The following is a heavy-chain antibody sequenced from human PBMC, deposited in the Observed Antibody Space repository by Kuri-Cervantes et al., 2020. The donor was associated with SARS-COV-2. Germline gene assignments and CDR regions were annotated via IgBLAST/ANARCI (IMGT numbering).Heavy chain of an antibody. CDR2: IYYSGST. Sequence: LRLSCTVSGGSISSGDYYWSWIRQPPGKGLEWIGYIYYSGSTYYNPSLKSRVTISVDTYKNQFSLKLSSGTAADTAVYYFARRLQLAGAFDIWGQGTMVTVSS. J-gene: IGHJ3*02. D-gene: IGHD6-13*01. CDR1: GGSISSGDYY. CDR3: ARRLQLAGAFDI. V-gene: IGHV4-30-4*08.